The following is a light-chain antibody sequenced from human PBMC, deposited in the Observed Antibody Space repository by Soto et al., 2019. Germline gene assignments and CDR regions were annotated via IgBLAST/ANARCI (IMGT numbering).Light chain of an antibody. J-gene: IGKJ2*01. V-gene: IGKV1-39*01. Sequence: DIQMTQSPSSLSVSVGDRVTITCRASQSISSYLNWYQQKPGKAPKLLIYASSNLQSGVTSRFSGSGSWTDFTLTISSLQPEDFATYYCQQSYSTRYTFGQGTKLEIK. CDR2: ASS. CDR3: QQSYSTRYT. CDR1: QSISSY.